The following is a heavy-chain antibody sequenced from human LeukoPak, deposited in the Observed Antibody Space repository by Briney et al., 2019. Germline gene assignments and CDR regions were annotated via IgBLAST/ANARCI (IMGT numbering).Heavy chain of an antibody. D-gene: IGHD2-15*01. CDR1: GYTFTGYY. J-gene: IGHJ5*02. CDR2: INPNSGGT. V-gene: IGHV1-2*02. Sequence: GASVKVSCKASGYTFTGYYMHWVRQAPGQGLEWMGWINPNSGGTSYAQKFQGRVTMTRDTSISTAYMELSRLRSDDTAVYYCARDRVPSYCSGGSCLFWFDPWGQGTLVTVSS. CDR3: ARDRVPSYCSGGSCLFWFDP.